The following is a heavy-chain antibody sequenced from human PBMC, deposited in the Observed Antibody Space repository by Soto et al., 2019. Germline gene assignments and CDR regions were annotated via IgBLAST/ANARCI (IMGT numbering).Heavy chain of an antibody. CDR3: ARDRGDSGWYNWFNP. CDR2: IYFTGNT. J-gene: IGHJ5*02. D-gene: IGHD6-19*01. CDR1: GGSVSSYY. Sequence: SETLSLTCTVSGGSVSSYYWSWIRQSPGRGLEWIGYIYFTGNTNYNPSLKSRVTISVDTSNNQFSLKLSSVTSADTAVYYCARDRGDSGWYNWFNPWGQGTLVTVSS. V-gene: IGHV4-59*02.